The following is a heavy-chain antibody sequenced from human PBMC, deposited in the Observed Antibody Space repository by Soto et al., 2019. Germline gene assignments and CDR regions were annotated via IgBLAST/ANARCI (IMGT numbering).Heavy chain of an antibody. J-gene: IGHJ4*02. V-gene: IGHV4-59*01. CDR3: ARGYCSSTSCCFDY. CDR1: GGSISSYY. CDR2: IYYSGST. Sequence: SETLSLTCTVSGGSISSYYWSWLRQPPGKGLEWIGYIYYSGSTNYNPSLKSRVTISVDTSKNQFSLKLSSVTAADTAVYYCARGYCSSTSCCFDYWGQGTLVTVSS. D-gene: IGHD2-2*01.